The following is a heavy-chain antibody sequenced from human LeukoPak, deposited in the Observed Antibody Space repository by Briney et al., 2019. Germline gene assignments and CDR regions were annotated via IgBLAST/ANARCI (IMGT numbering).Heavy chain of an antibody. V-gene: IGHV3-33*01. CDR2: IWYDGSNK. CDR3: ARDPYSGSGPYSDY. D-gene: IGHD1-26*01. Sequence: GGSLRLSCAASGFTFSSYGMHWVRQAPGKGLEWVAVIWYDGSNKYYADSVKGRFTISRDNSKNTLYLQMNSLRAEDTAVYYCARDPYSGSGPYSDYWGQGTLVTVSS. J-gene: IGHJ4*02. CDR1: GFTFSSYG.